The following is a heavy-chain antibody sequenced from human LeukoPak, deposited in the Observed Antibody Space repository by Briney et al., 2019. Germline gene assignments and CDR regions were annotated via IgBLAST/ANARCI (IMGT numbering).Heavy chain of an antibody. CDR3: ARHVGSYYYDSSGYSHFDY. J-gene: IGHJ4*02. D-gene: IGHD3-22*01. V-gene: IGHV5-51*01. Sequence: GESPKISCKGSGYNFTSYWIGWVRQMPGKGLEWMGIIYPGDSDTRYGPSFQGQVTISADKSISTAYLQWSSLKASDTAMYYCARHVGSYYYDSSGYSHFDYWGQGTLVTVSS. CDR1: GYNFTSYW. CDR2: IYPGDSDT.